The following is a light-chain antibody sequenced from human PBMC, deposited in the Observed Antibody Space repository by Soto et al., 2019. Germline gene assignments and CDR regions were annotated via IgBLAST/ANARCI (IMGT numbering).Light chain of an antibody. V-gene: IGKV3-20*01. CDR3: QQYTGPPPN. CDR2: GAS. J-gene: IGKJ5*01. CDR1: QSVSSSY. Sequence: EIVLTQSPGTLSLSPGERATLSCRASQSVSSSYLAWYQQKPGQAPRLLIYGASSRATGIPDRFSGSGSGTDFTLTITRLEPEDSAVYFCQQYTGPPPNFGQGTRIEIK.